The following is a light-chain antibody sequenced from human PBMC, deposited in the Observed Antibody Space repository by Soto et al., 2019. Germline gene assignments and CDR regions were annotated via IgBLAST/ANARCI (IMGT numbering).Light chain of an antibody. J-gene: IGKJ3*01. CDR3: QQYGSSPFT. CDR2: NVS. CDR1: QNISSY. V-gene: IGKV3-11*01. Sequence: IVLTQSPVTLSSSPGERATLSCRASQNISSYLIWYQQKPGQAPRLLMYNVSNRATGIPARFSGSGSGTNFTLTISSLEPEDFAVFYCQQYGSSPFTFGPGTKVDIK.